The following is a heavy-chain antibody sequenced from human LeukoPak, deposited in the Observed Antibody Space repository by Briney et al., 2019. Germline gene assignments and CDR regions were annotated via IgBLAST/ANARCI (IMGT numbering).Heavy chain of an antibody. V-gene: IGHV3-66*01. CDR3: ARRCGGSCFYAFDI. CDR2: IYSGGST. Sequence: GGSLRLSCAASGFTVSSNYMSWVRQAPGKGLEWVSVIYSGGSTYYADSVEGRFTISRDNSKNTLYLQMSSLRAEDTAVYYCARRCGGSCFYAFDIWGQGTMVTVSS. D-gene: IGHD2-15*01. CDR1: GFTVSSNY. J-gene: IGHJ3*02.